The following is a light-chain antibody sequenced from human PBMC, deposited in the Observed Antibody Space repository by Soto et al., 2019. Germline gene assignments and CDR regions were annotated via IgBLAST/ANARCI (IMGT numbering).Light chain of an antibody. J-gene: IGLJ2*01. V-gene: IGLV1-36*01. CDR1: SSNIGNNA. CDR3: AAWDDSLNGVV. CDR2: YDD. Sequence: QSVLTQPPSVSEAPRHRVTISCSGSSSNIGNNAVNWYQQLPGKAPKLLIYYDDLLPSGVSHRFSGSKSGTSASLAIGGLQSEDEADYYCAAWDDSLNGVVFGGGTKLTVL.